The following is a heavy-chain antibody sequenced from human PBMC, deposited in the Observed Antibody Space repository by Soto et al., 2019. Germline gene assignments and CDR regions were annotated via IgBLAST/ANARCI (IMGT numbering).Heavy chain of an antibody. V-gene: IGHV3-11*05. CDR3: ARDHHRYSGYDYVDY. J-gene: IGHJ4*02. CDR2: ISSSSSYT. D-gene: IGHD5-12*01. Sequence: VGSLRLSCAASGFTFSDYYMSWIRQAPGKGLEWVSYISSSSSYTNYADSVKGRFTISRDNAKNSLYLQMNSLRAEDTAVYYCARDHHRYSGYDYVDYWGQGTLVTVSS. CDR1: GFTFSDYY.